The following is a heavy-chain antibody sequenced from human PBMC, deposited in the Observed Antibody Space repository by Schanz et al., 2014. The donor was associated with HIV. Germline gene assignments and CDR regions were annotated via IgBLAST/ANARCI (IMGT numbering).Heavy chain of an antibody. CDR2: ISSSSTYI. CDR3: AKGLRQWLVLGVSDY. D-gene: IGHD6-19*01. CDR1: GFTFSIYT. Sequence: EVQLVKSGGGLVKPGGSLRLSCAASGFTFSIYTLTWVRQAPGKGLEWVSSISSSSTYIHYADSMKGRLTISRDNAKNSVYLQMNSLRAEDTAVYYCAKGLRQWLVLGVSDYWGQGALVTVSS. V-gene: IGHV3-21*02. J-gene: IGHJ4*02.